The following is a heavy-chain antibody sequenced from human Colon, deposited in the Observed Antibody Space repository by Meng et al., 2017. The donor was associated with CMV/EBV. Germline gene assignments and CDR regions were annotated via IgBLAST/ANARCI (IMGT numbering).Heavy chain of an antibody. CDR3: TTDQGYCSSTSCGGDAFDI. D-gene: IGHD2-2*01. CDR1: GGTFSSYT. Sequence: SVKVSCKASGGTFSSYTISWVRQAPGQGLEWMGGIIPIFGTANYAQKFQGRVTITTDESTSTAYMELNSLISEDTAVYYCTTDQGYCSSTSCGGDAFDIWGQGTMVTVSS. CDR2: IIPIFGTA. J-gene: IGHJ3*02. V-gene: IGHV1-69*05.